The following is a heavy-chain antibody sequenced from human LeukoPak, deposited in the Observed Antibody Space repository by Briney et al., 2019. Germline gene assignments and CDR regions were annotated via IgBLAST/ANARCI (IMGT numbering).Heavy chain of an antibody. CDR3: AKCGCVSRARVLRYFDWLPRGDYYYGMDV. V-gene: IGHV3-23*01. CDR2: ISGSGGST. D-gene: IGHD3-9*01. CDR1: GFTFSSYS. J-gene: IGHJ6*02. Sequence: QAGGSLRLSCAASGFTFSSYSMNWVRQAPGKGLEWVSAISGSGGSTYYADSVKGRFTISRDNSKNTLYLQMNSLRAEDTAVYYCAKCGCVSRARVLRYFDWLPRGDYYYGMDVWGQGTTVTVSS.